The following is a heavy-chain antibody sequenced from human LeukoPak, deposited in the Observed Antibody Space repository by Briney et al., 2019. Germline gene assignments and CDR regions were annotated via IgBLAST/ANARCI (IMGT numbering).Heavy chain of an antibody. D-gene: IGHD2-21*01. Sequence: SETLSLTCTVSGGSMNSYYWTWIRQPAGKRLEWIGRIYSSGSTNYNPSLKSRLTMSVDTSKNQFSLKLTSVTAADTAVYYCARGQHDFDPWGQGTLVTVSS. V-gene: IGHV4-4*07. CDR2: IYSSGST. CDR3: ARGQHDFDP. CDR1: GGSMNSYY. J-gene: IGHJ5*02.